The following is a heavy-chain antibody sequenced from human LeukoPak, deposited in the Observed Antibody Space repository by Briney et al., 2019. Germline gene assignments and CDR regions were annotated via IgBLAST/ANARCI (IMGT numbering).Heavy chain of an antibody. CDR2: IYYSGNA. V-gene: IGHV4-39*07. D-gene: IGHD7-27*01. CDR1: GGSISSSSYY. J-gene: IGHJ4*02. CDR3: ARGRAWGY. Sequence: PSETLSLTCTVSGGSISSSSYYWGWIRQPPGKGLEWIGSIYYSGNAYYNPSLKSRVTISVDTSKDQFSLKLSSVTAADTAVYYCARGRAWGYWGQGTLVTVSS.